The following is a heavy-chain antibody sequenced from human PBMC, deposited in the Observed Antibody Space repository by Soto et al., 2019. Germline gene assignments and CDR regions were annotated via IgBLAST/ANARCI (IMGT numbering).Heavy chain of an antibody. CDR3: ARQTGYSGSYNWFDP. J-gene: IGHJ5*02. D-gene: IGHD1-26*01. CDR2: IYYSGST. CDR1: GGSISSSSYY. V-gene: IGHV4-39*01. Sequence: TSETLSLTCTVSGGSISSSSYYWGWIRQPPGKGLEWIGSIYYSGSTYYNPSLKSRVTISVDTSKNQFSLKLSSVTAADTAVYYCARQTGYSGSYNWFDPWGQGTLVTVSS.